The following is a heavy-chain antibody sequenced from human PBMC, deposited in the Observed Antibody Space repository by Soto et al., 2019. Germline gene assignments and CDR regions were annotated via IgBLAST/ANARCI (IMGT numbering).Heavy chain of an antibody. CDR1: GYTFTIYY. CDR3: ARDLKRSRFSGEPEDDY. CDR2: INPSGGST. D-gene: IGHD3-16*01. V-gene: IGHV1-46*01. J-gene: IGHJ4*02. Sequence: GASVKVSCKASGYTFTIYYMHGVRQSPLQWLEWMGIINPSGGSTSYAQKFQGRVTMTRDTSTSTVYMELSSLRSEDTAVYYCARDLKRSRFSGEPEDDYWGQGTLVTVSS.